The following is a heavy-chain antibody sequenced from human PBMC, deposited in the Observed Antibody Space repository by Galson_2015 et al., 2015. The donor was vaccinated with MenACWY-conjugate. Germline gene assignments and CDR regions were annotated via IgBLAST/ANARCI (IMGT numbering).Heavy chain of an antibody. CDR2: ISDGSGTI. D-gene: IGHD6-19*01. Sequence: SLRLSCAASGFTFSRYSMNWVRQAPGKGLEWLSYISDGSGTIFYADSVKGRFTISRDNAKNSLYLEMDSLRAEDTAVYYCASWRYSSGRYSDYWGQGTLVTVSS. V-gene: IGHV3-48*01. J-gene: IGHJ4*02. CDR1: GFTFSRYS. CDR3: ASWRYSSGRYSDY.